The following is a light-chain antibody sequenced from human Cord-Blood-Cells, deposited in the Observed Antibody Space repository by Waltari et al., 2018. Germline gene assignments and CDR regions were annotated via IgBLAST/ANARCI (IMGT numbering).Light chain of an antibody. J-gene: IGKJ1*01. CDR1: QSISSY. V-gene: IGKV1-39*01. Sequence: DIQMPQSPSSLSASVGDSVTITCRASQSISSYLNWYQQKPGKAPKLLIYAASSLQSGVPSRFSGSGSGTDFTLTISSLQPEDFATYYCQQSYSTPQTFGQGTKVEIK. CDR3: QQSYSTPQT. CDR2: AAS.